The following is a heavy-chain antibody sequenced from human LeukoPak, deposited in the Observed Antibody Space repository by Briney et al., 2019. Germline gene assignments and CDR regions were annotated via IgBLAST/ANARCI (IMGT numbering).Heavy chain of an antibody. CDR2: ISASGGNT. J-gene: IGHJ6*02. Sequence: GGSLRLSCAASGFTFTSYSMTWVRQAPGKVLEWVSAISASGGNTYSADSVEGRFTISRDNSKNTVYLQMNSLTAEDTVVYYCAKDREVRGYYGLDVWGQGTTVTVSS. CDR1: GFTFTSYS. CDR3: AKDREVRGYYGLDV. V-gene: IGHV3-23*01. D-gene: IGHD3-10*01.